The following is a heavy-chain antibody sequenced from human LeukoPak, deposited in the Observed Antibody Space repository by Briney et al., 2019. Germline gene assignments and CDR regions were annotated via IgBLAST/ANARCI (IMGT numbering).Heavy chain of an antibody. J-gene: IGHJ3*02. CDR2: INPNSGGT. Sequence: GASVKVSCKASGYTFTGYYMHWVRQAPGQGLEWMGWINPNSGGTNYAQKFQGRVTMTRDTSISTAYMELSRLRSDDTAVYYCARDDTVTHDEGAFDIWGQGTMVTVSS. CDR1: GYTFTGYY. D-gene: IGHD4-17*01. CDR3: ARDDTVTHDEGAFDI. V-gene: IGHV1-2*02.